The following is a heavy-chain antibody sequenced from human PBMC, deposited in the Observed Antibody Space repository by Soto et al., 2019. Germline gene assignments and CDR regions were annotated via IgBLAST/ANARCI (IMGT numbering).Heavy chain of an antibody. CDR3: ARQIYHSDTRTHFKYYSVS. Sequence: GESLKISCKGSGYSFAGYWITWVRQKPGKGLEWMGRIDPSDSQTYYSPSFRGHVTISVTKSITTVFLQWSSLRASDTAMYYCARQIYHSDTRTHFKYYSVSWGPGTPVTVSS. J-gene: IGHJ4*02. V-gene: IGHV5-10-1*01. D-gene: IGHD5-12*01. CDR1: GYSFAGYW. CDR2: IDPSDSQT.